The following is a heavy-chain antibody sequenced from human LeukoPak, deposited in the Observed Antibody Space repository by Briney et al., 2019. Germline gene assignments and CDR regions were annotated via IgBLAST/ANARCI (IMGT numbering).Heavy chain of an antibody. CDR2: IDKKDNLYAT. CDR1: GFTFSGSA. J-gene: IGHJ5*02. Sequence: GGSLKLSCAASGFTFSGSAVHWVRQSSGKGLEWVGHIDKKDNLYATAYAVSVKGRFTISRDDSKDTAFLHMDSLKTEDTALYYCTRDRGTYNWFDPWGQGTLVTVSS. D-gene: IGHD2-15*01. V-gene: IGHV3-73*01. CDR3: TRDRGTYNWFDP.